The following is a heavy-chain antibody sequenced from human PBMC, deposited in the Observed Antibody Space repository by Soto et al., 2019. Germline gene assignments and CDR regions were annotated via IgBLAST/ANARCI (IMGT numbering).Heavy chain of an antibody. CDR2: IKQDGSEK. V-gene: IGHV3-7*04. CDR1: GFTFSSYW. Sequence: EVQLVESGGGLVQPGGSLRLSCAASGFTFSSYWMSWVRQAPGKGLEWVANIKQDGSEKYYVDSVKGRFTISRDNAKKSLFSKKNGLGPGAPVWFFLGRGRGRFFYWGQGTLGTVPP. CDR3: GRGRGRFFY. J-gene: IGHJ4*02. D-gene: IGHD3-16*01.